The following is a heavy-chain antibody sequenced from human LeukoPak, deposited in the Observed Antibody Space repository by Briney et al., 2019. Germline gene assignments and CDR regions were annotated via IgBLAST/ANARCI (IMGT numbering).Heavy chain of an antibody. Sequence: SETLSLTCTVSGGSISSYYWSWLRQPPGKGLEWIGYIYYSGSTNYNPSLKSRVTISVDTSKNQFSLKLSSVTAADTAVYYCARVHSAAYDILTGYYIHDYYYYYMDVWGKGTTVTVSS. D-gene: IGHD3-9*01. J-gene: IGHJ6*03. CDR3: ARVHSAAYDILTGYYIHDYYYYYMDV. CDR2: IYYSGST. CDR1: GGSISSYY. V-gene: IGHV4-59*12.